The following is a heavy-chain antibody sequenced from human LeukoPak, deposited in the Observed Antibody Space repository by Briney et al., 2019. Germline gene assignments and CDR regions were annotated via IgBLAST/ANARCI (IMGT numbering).Heavy chain of an antibody. CDR1: GFTFDDYG. CDR3: ARDGTPNYGSGWVYMDV. V-gene: IGHV3-20*04. CDR2: INWNGGST. D-gene: IGHD6-19*01. Sequence: PGGSLRLSCAASGFTFDDYGMSWVRQAPGKGLEWVSGINWNGGSTGYADSVKGRFTISRDNAKNSLYLQMNSLRVEDTAVYYCARDGTPNYGSGWVYMDVWGEGTTVTISS. J-gene: IGHJ6*03.